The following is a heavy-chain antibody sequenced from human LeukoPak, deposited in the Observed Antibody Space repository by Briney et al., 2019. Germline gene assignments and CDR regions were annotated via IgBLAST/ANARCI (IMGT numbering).Heavy chain of an antibody. V-gene: IGHV3-23*01. CDR3: AKDRSDFEFKVNFDY. D-gene: IGHD3-9*01. CDR1: GFTFSSYA. CDR2: ISGSGRST. Sequence: GGSLRLSCAASGFTFSSYAMSWVRQVPGKGLVWVSAISGSGRSTFYADSVKGRFTISRDNPKNTLYLQMTSPRAEDTAVYYCAKDRSDFEFKVNFDYWGQRTLVTVSS. J-gene: IGHJ4*02.